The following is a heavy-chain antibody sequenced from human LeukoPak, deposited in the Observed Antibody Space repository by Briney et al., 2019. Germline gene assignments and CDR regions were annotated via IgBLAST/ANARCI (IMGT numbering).Heavy chain of an antibody. CDR2: IYYSGST. V-gene: IGHV4-30-4*01. J-gene: IGHJ4*02. D-gene: IGHD3-10*01. Sequence: PSQTLSLTCAVSGGSISSGDYYWSWIRQPPGKGLEWIGYIYYSGSTYYNPSLKSRVTISVDTSKNQFSLKLSSVTAADTAVYYCARDRSNIYGSGREFDYWGQGTLVTVSS. CDR3: ARDRSNIYGSGREFDY. CDR1: GGSISSGDYY.